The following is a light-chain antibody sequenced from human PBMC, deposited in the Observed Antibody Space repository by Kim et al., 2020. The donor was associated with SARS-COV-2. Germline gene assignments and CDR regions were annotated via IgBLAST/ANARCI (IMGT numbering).Light chain of an antibody. CDR1: QSVSSY. J-gene: IGKJ1*01. V-gene: IGKV3-11*01. CDR2: DAS. CDR3: QQRSNWPPWT. Sequence: SPGERATLSCMASQSVSSYLAWYQQTPGQAPRLLIYDASNRATGIPARFSGSGSGTDFTLTISSLEPEDFAVYYCQQRSNWPPWTFGQGTKVEI.